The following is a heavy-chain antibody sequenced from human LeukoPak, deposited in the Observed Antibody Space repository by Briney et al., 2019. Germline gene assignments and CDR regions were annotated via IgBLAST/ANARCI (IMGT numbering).Heavy chain of an antibody. Sequence: SVKVSCKASGGTFSSYAISWVRQAPGQGFEWMGGIIPIFGTANYAQKFQGRVTITADESTSTAYMELSSLRSEDTAVYYCARTMTAMVILEGGYFDYWGQGTLVTVSS. J-gene: IGHJ4*02. CDR3: ARTMTAMVILEGGYFDY. CDR2: IIPIFGTA. V-gene: IGHV1-69*01. D-gene: IGHD5-18*01. CDR1: GGTFSSYA.